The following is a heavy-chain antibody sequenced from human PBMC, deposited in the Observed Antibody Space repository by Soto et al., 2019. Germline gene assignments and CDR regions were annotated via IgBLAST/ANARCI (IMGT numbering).Heavy chain of an antibody. CDR2: INAGNGNT. V-gene: IGHV1-3*01. CDR3: ASGYDFWSGGAYMDV. Sequence: ASVKVSCKASGYTFTSYATHWVRQAPGQRLEWMGWINAGNGNTKYSQKFQGRVTITRDTSASTAYMELSSLRSEDTAVYYCASGYDFWSGGAYMDVWGKGTTVTVSS. CDR1: GYTFTSYA. J-gene: IGHJ6*03. D-gene: IGHD3-3*01.